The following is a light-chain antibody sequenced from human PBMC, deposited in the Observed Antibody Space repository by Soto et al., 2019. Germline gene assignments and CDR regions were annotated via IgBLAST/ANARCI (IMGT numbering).Light chain of an antibody. J-gene: IGKJ1*01. CDR3: QQTYSAPRM. CDR2: AAS. Sequence: DIQMTQSPSSLSASVGDRVTITCRASQTISNYLNWYQQKPGKAPKLLISAASSLKSGVPSRFSGSGSGTDFTLTISSLQPEDFATYYCQQTYSAPRMFGQGTKVEVK. CDR1: QTISNY. V-gene: IGKV1-39*01.